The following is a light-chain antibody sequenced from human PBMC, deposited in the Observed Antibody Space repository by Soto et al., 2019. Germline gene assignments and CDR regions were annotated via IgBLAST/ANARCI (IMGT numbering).Light chain of an antibody. CDR2: AAS. CDR3: QQYYNSVLT. V-gene: IGKV1-39*01. CDR1: QSISNF. J-gene: IGKJ4*01. Sequence: DIQMTKSPSYMYASLGARVNITCRASQSISNFLNWFQHKPGKAPKVLISAASTLQSGVPPRFSGSVSGTDFTLTISSLQPEDSASYYCQQYYNSVLTFGGGTKVDI.